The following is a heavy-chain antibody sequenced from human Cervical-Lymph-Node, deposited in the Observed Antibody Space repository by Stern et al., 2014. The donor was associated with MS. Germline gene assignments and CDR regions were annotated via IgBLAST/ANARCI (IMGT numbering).Heavy chain of an antibody. CDR3: ARDGYCSGGSCPGEYFQH. J-gene: IGHJ1*01. CDR1: GGSISSSNW. CDR2: IYHSGST. Sequence: VQLVESGPGLVKPSGTLSLTCAVSGGSISSSNWWSWVRQPPGKGLEWIGEIYHSGSTNYNPSLKSRVPISVDKSKNQFSLKLSSVTAADTAVYYCARDGYCSGGSCPGEYFQHWGQGTLVTVSS. V-gene: IGHV4-4*02. D-gene: IGHD2-15*01.